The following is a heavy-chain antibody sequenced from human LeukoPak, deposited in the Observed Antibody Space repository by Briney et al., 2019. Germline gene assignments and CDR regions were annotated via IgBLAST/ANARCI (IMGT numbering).Heavy chain of an antibody. V-gene: IGHV3-21*04. J-gene: IGHJ3*02. CDR1: GFTFSSYS. Sequence: PGGSLRLSCAASGFTFSSYSMNWVRQAPGKGLEWVSSISSSSSYIYYADSVKGRFTISRDNAKNSLYLQMNSLRAEDTALYYCAKARSGWLDGWGAFDIWGQGTMVTVSS. CDR2: ISSSSSYI. D-gene: IGHD6-19*01. CDR3: AKARSGWLDGWGAFDI.